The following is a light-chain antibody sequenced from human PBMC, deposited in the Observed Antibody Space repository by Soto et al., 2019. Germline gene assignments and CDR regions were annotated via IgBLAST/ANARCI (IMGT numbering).Light chain of an antibody. CDR3: QQSYSTPHT. CDR2: AAS. J-gene: IGKJ2*01. V-gene: IGKV1-39*01. CDR1: QSITTY. Sequence: DIQMTQSPSSLSASVGDRVTLTCRASQSITTYLNWYQQKPGKAPKLLIYAASSLQSGVPSSFTGSGSGTDFTLTVTSLQPEDFATYYCQQSYSTPHTFGQGTKLEIK.